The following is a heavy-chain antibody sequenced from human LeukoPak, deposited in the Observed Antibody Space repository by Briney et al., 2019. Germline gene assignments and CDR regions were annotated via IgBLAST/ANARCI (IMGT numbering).Heavy chain of an antibody. CDR3: AREGNDITIFGVATPNWFDP. Sequence: SVKVSCKASGGTFSSYAISWVRQAPGQGLEWMGGIIPIFGTANYAQKFQGRVTITADESTSTAYMELSSLRSEDTAVYYCAREGNDITIFGVATPNWFDPWGQGTLVTVSS. D-gene: IGHD3-3*01. J-gene: IGHJ5*02. CDR2: IIPIFGTA. V-gene: IGHV1-69*13. CDR1: GGTFSSYA.